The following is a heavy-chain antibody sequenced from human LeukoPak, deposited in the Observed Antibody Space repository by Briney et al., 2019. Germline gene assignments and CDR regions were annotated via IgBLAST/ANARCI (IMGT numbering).Heavy chain of an antibody. Sequence: SETLSLTCTVSGYSISSGYYWGWIRQPPGKGLEWIGSIYHSGSAYYNPSLKSRVTISVDTSKNQFSLKLSSVTAADTAVYYCARVRGSGSYLFDYWGQGTLVTVSS. CDR1: GYSISSGYY. D-gene: IGHD3-10*01. CDR3: ARVRGSGSYLFDY. J-gene: IGHJ4*02. CDR2: IYHSGSA. V-gene: IGHV4-38-2*02.